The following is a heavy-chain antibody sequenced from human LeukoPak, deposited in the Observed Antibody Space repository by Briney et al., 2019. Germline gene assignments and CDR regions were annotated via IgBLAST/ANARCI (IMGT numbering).Heavy chain of an antibody. V-gene: IGHV4-59*01. CDR2: IYYSGST. CDR3: ARVRAYCRSTSCPSWFDP. Sequence: SETLSLTCTVSGGSISSYYWSWIRQPPGKGLEWIGYIYYSGSTNYNPSLKSRVTISVDTSKNQFSLKLSSVTAADTAVYYCARVRAYCRSTSCPSWFDPWGQGTLVTVSS. J-gene: IGHJ5*02. D-gene: IGHD2-2*01. CDR1: GGSISSYY.